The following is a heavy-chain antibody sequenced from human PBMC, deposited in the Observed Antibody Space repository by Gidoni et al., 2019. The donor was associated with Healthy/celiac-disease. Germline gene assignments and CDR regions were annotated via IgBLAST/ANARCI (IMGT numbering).Heavy chain of an antibody. D-gene: IGHD6-6*01. Sequence: EVQLLESGGGLVQPGGSLRLSCAASGVTFSSYAMSWVRQAPGKGLEWVSAISGSGGSTYYADSVKGRFTISRDNSKNTLYLQMNSLRAEDTAVYYCAKAIAARPGYFDYWGQGTLVTVSS. CDR3: AKAIAARPGYFDY. CDR2: ISGSGGST. J-gene: IGHJ4*02. CDR1: GVTFSSYA. V-gene: IGHV3-23*01.